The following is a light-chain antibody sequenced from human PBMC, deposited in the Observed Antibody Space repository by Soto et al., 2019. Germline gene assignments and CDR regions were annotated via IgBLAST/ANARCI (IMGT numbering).Light chain of an antibody. V-gene: IGKV3-11*01. Sequence: ETSLSPSTGTLSSSQWETATFSLTSSQSVTSNYLAWYQQKPGQAPRLLIYDASNRASGIPARFSGSGSGTDFTLTISSLEPEDFAVYYCQQRSNWPWTFGQGTKVDIK. CDR3: QQRSNWPWT. CDR1: QSVTSNY. CDR2: DAS. J-gene: IGKJ1*01.